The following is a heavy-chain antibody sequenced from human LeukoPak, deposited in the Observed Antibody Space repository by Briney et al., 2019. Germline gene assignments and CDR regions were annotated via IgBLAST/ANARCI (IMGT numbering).Heavy chain of an antibody. CDR3: ARAGTGIAAAGDGFDY. Sequence: SETLSLTCTVSGGSISSYCWSWIRQPPGKGLEWIGYIYYSGSTNYNPSLKSRVTISVDTSKNQFSLKLSSVTAADTAVYYCARAGTGIAAAGDGFDYWGQGTLVTVSS. D-gene: IGHD6-13*01. J-gene: IGHJ4*02. V-gene: IGHV4-59*01. CDR2: IYYSGST. CDR1: GGSISSYC.